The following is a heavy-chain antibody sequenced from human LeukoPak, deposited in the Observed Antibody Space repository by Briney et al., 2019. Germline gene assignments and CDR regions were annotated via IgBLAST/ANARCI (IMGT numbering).Heavy chain of an antibody. CDR1: GFTFDDYG. Sequence: GGSLRLSCAASGFTFDDYGMSWVRQAPGKGLEWVSGINWNGGSTGYADSVKGRFTISRDNSKNTLYLQMNSLRAEDTAVYYCARDSAMISDAFDIWGQGTMVTVSS. CDR2: INWNGGST. V-gene: IGHV3-20*04. J-gene: IGHJ3*02. CDR3: ARDSAMISDAFDI. D-gene: IGHD3-22*01.